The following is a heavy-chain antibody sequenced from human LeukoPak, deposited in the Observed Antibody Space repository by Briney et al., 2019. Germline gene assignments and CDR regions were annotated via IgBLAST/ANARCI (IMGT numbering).Heavy chain of an antibody. CDR2: VYYTGST. D-gene: IGHD4-17*01. Sequence: SETLSLTCTVSGGSISSSSYYWGWIRQPPGKGLEWIGSVYYTGSTYYDPSLKSRVTISVDTSENQFSLKLSSVTAADTAVYYCARGRLLRPRPAKAAEYFQHWGQGTLVTVSS. V-gene: IGHV4-39*01. CDR3: ARGRLLRPRPAKAAEYFQH. J-gene: IGHJ1*01. CDR1: GGSISSSSYY.